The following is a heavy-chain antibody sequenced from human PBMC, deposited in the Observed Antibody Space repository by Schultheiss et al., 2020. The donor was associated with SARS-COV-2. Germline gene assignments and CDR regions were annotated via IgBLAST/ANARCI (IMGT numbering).Heavy chain of an antibody. V-gene: IGHV3-30*04. CDR1: GFTFKSYA. J-gene: IGHJ4*02. Sequence: GSLKISCADSGFTFKSYAMHWVRQAPGKGLEWVAVISYEGRNKYYADSVKGRFTISRDNAKNSLYLQMNSLRAEDTALYYCARHSVGYYHADYWGQGTLVTVSS. D-gene: IGHD3-22*01. CDR3: ARHSVGYYHADY. CDR2: ISYEGRNK.